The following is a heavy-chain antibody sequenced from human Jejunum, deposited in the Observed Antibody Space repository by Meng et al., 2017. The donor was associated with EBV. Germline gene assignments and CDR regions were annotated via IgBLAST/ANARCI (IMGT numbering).Heavy chain of an antibody. D-gene: IGHD2-21*02. V-gene: IGHV4-4*03. CDR3: VRGGDYCLVY. Sequence: QVQLQVSGTGPVKPPGTLALTSAFSGDPNGGRNCGSWVRQAPERGLEWIGEIYDSGSTNYNPSLKSRVTILVDRSENHFSLHLSSVTAADTAVYYCVRGGDYCLVYWGQGTLVTVSS. J-gene: IGHJ4*02. CDR2: IYDSGST. CDR1: GDPNGGRNC.